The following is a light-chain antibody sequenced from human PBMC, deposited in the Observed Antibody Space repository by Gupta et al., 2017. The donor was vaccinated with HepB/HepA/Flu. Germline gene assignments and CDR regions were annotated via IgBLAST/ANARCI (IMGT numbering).Light chain of an antibody. V-gene: IGLV2-23*02. CDR2: EVS. CDR1: SSDVGGYNL. J-gene: IGLJ1*01. CDR3: CSYAGSSTFYV. Sequence: QSALTQPASVSGSPGQSITISCTGTSSDVGGYNLVSWYQQHPGKAPKLMIYEVSKRTSGVSNRFSGSKSGNTASLTISGLQAEDEADYYCCSYAGSSTFYVFGTGTKVTVL.